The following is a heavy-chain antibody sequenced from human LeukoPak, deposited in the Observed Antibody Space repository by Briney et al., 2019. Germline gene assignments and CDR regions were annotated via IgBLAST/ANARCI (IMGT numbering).Heavy chain of an antibody. V-gene: IGHV5-10-1*01. CDR2: IDPSDSYT. J-gene: IGHJ4*02. Sequence: GESLKISCRASGYSFTTYWISWVRQMPGKGLEWMGRIDPSDSYTNYSPSFQGHVTISADKSISTAYLQWSSLKAPDTAMYYCAAGRVVVGPTDYWGQGTLVTVSS. CDR1: GYSFTTYW. CDR3: AAGRVVVGPTDY. D-gene: IGHD2-15*01.